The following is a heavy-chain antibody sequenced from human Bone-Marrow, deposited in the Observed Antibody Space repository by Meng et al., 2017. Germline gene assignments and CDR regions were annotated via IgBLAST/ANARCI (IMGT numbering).Heavy chain of an antibody. Sequence: GESLKISCAASGFTFSSYSMNWVRQAPGKGLEWVSSISSSSSYIYYADSVKGRFTISRDNAKNSLYLQMNSLRAEDTAVYYCARTPHRVGATDWYYFDYWGQGTLVTVSS. CDR2: ISSSSSYI. CDR1: GFTFSSYS. V-gene: IGHV3-21*01. J-gene: IGHJ4*02. CDR3: ARTPHRVGATDWYYFDY. D-gene: IGHD1-26*01.